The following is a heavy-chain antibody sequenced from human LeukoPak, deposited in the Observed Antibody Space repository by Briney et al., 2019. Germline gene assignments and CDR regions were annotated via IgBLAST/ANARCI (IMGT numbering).Heavy chain of an antibody. J-gene: IGHJ4*02. CDR3: ARDRYSSSWHYFDY. V-gene: IGHV4-59*01. Sequence: SETLSLTCTVSGGSISSYSWSWIRQPPGEGLEWIGFIYYSGSTNYNPSLKSRVTISVDTSKNQFSLKLSSVTAADTAVYYCARDRYSSSWHYFDYWGQGTLVTVSS. D-gene: IGHD6-13*01. CDR1: GGSISSYS. CDR2: IYYSGST.